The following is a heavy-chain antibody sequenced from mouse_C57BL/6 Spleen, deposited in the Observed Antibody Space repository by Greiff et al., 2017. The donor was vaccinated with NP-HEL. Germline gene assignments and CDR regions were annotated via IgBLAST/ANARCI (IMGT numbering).Heavy chain of an antibody. D-gene: IGHD1-1*01. V-gene: IGHV1-47*01. Sequence: QVQLQQPGAELVKPGASVKLSCKASGYTFTTYSMHWMKQSPGQSLEWIGNFDPYNGDTKYNEKFKGKATLTVDKSSSTAYVQLSRLTSDDSAVYYWATGSSDGGEYYFDGWGQGTTLTVSS. CDR1: GYTFTTYS. CDR2: FDPYNGDT. CDR3: ATGSSDGGEYYFDG. J-gene: IGHJ2*01.